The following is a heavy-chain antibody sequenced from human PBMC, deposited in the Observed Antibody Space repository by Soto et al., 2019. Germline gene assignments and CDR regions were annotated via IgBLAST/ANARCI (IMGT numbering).Heavy chain of an antibody. CDR2: ISKSADST. CDR3: AKGRESYGAYRPFDY. J-gene: IGHJ4*02. Sequence: PGGSLRLSCTAPGFTFSNYAMSWVRQAPGKGLEWVSAISKSADSTNYADSVKGRFTISRDNSKNTLYLQMNSLRVDDTAVYYCAKGRESYGAYRPFDYWGQGTLVTVSS. D-gene: IGHD3-16*01. V-gene: IGHV3-23*01. CDR1: GFTFSNYA.